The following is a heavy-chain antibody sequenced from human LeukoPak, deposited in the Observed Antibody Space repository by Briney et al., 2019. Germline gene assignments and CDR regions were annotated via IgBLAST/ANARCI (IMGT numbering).Heavy chain of an antibody. CDR1: GFTFSSYA. D-gene: IGHD3-3*01. Sequence: PGGSLRLSCAASGFTFSSYAMSWVRQAPGKGLEWVSAISGSGGSTYYADSVKGRFTISRDNSKNTLYLQMNSLRAEDTAVYYCANGYDFWSGHYYFDYWGQGTLVTVSS. CDR2: ISGSGGST. CDR3: ANGYDFWSGHYYFDY. V-gene: IGHV3-23*01. J-gene: IGHJ4*02.